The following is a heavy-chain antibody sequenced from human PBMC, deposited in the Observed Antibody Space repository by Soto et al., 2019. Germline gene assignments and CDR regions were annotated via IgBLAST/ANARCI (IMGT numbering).Heavy chain of an antibody. CDR1: GYTFTSYG. V-gene: IGHV1-18*01. J-gene: IGHJ6*02. CDR2: ISAYNGNT. Sequence: ASVKVSCKASGYTFTSYGISWVRQAPGQGLEWMGWISAYNGNTNYAQKLQGRVTMTTDTSTSTAYMELSSLRSEDTAVYYCAADSVAGQAVAGSYYYYGMDVWGQGTTVTVSS. D-gene: IGHD6-19*01. CDR3: AADSVAGQAVAGSYYYYGMDV.